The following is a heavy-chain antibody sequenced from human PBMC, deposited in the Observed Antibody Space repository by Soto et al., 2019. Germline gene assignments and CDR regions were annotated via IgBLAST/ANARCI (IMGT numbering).Heavy chain of an antibody. CDR3: ARAAYCGSDSCSDAFDI. CDR1: GYTFTNYA. Sequence: QVQLVQSGAEVKKSGASVKVSCKASGYTFTNYAMHWVRQAPGQRLEWMGWINAGNGNTKYSQQFQGRVTITRDTSASTAYMELGSLRSEDTVGYYCARAAYCGSDSCSDAFDIWGQGTVVTVSS. J-gene: IGHJ3*02. CDR2: INAGNGNT. V-gene: IGHV1-3*01. D-gene: IGHD2-21*02.